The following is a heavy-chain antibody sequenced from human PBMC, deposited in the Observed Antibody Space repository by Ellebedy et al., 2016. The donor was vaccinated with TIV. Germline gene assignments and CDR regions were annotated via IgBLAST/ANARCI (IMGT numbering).Heavy chain of an antibody. J-gene: IGHJ6*03. CDR1: GASFSHYY. CDR3: ARGRGGSYSIPFDV. D-gene: IGHD1-26*01. V-gene: IGHV4-34*01. Sequence: SETLSLTXAVYGASFSHYYWSWIRLPPGKGLEWIGEINHSGSTYYNPSLKSRVSMSVDTSRNQFSLKLNSLTAADTAVYFCARGRGGSYSIPFDVWGKGTTVSVSS. CDR2: INHSGST.